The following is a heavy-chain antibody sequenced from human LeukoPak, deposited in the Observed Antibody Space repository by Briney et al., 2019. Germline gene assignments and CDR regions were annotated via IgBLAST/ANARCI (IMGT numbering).Heavy chain of an antibody. CDR2: ISTTSTYI. CDR1: GFAFSSYN. Sequence: GGSLRLSCAASGFAFSSYNMKWVRQAPGKGLEWVSFISTTSTYIYYADSVKGRFTVSRDNSKNLLYLQMDCLRVEDTAVYYCARAGTCSSTSCDGGIEYWGQGTLVTVSS. V-gene: IGHV3-21*06. J-gene: IGHJ4*02. CDR3: ARAGTCSSTSCDGGIEY. D-gene: IGHD2-2*01.